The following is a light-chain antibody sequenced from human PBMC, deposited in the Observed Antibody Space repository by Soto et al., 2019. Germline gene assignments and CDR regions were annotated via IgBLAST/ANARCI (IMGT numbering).Light chain of an antibody. CDR3: QQYGT. CDR1: QSISSW. CDR2: KAS. J-gene: IGKJ2*01. Sequence: DIQMTQSPSTLSASVGDRVTITCRASQSISSWLAWYQQKPGKAPKVLIYKASSLESGVPSRFSGSGSGTEFTLTISSLQPDDFATYYCQQYGTFGQGTKLEIK. V-gene: IGKV1-5*03.